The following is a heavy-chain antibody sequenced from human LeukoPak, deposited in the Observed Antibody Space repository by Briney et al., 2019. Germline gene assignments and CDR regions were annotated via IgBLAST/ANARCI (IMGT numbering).Heavy chain of an antibody. J-gene: IGHJ4*02. Sequence: PSETLSLTCAVSSYSISSGYYWGWTRQPPGKGLEWIGNIHHSGSTYYNPSLKSRVTISLDTSKNQFSLRLSSVTAADTAVYYCARDQSYGRHYFDYWGQGILVTVSS. CDR2: IHHSGST. V-gene: IGHV4-38-2*02. CDR1: SYSISSGYY. CDR3: ARDQSYGRHYFDY. D-gene: IGHD5-18*01.